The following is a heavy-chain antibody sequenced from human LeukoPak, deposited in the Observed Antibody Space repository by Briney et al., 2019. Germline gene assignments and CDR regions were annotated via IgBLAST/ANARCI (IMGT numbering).Heavy chain of an antibody. CDR1: EFTFSNYG. D-gene: IGHD3-22*01. V-gene: IGHV3-30*18. Sequence: GKSLRLSCAASEFTFSNYGMHWVRQAPGKGLELVAGISSDGSEEYYADSVEGRFTISRDNPKNTLYLEMNSLRAEDTGVYYCAKGDSGFYFYFYYWGQGTLVTVSS. CDR3: AKGDSGFYFYFYY. CDR2: ISSDGSEE. J-gene: IGHJ4*02.